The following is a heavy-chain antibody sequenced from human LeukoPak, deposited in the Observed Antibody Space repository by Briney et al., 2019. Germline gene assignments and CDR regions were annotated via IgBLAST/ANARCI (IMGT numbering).Heavy chain of an antibody. CDR1: GFTFSSYW. CDR3: ATDSGYSGAS. CDR2: IKPDGSEK. J-gene: IGHJ5*02. V-gene: IGHV3-7*01. D-gene: IGHD1-26*01. Sequence: GGSLRLSCAASGFTFSSYWMNWVRQAPGKGLEWVAKIKPDGSEKFYVDSVKGRFTISRDNAKNSLYPQMNSLTVEDTAVYYCATDSGYSGASWGQGTLATVSS.